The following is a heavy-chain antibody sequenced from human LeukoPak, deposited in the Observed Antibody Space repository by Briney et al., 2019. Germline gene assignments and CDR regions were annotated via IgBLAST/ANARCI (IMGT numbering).Heavy chain of an antibody. CDR2: IIPIFGTT. V-gene: IGHV1-69*01. CDR3: GKVESAYCSGVNCFFTWFDT. CDR1: GGAFTSYA. Sequence: SVKVSCKASGGAFTSYAVSWVRQAPGQGLEWMGGIIPIFGTTNYAQTFQDRVTITADDPPRTVYLELSSLRSEDTAVYYCGKVESAYCSGVNCFFTWFDTWGQGTLVTVSS. J-gene: IGHJ5*02. D-gene: IGHD2-15*01.